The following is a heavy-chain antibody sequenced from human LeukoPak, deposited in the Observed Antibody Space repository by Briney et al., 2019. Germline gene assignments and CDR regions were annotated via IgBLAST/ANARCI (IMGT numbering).Heavy chain of an antibody. V-gene: IGHV4-59*01. Sequence: SETLSLTCTVSGGSISNYYWYWMRKPPGKGLEWIAYSYSSGNANYNPSLMSRVTISVDTSMNQFSLKLTSVTAADTAVYYCAKGGPEASAGLSWFDPWGQGTLVTVSS. CDR3: AKGGPEASAGLSWFDP. D-gene: IGHD1-14*01. J-gene: IGHJ5*02. CDR2: SYSSGNA. CDR1: GGSISNYY.